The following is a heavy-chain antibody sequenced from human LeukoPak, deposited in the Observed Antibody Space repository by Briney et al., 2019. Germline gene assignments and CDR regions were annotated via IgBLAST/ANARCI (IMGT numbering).Heavy chain of an antibody. CDR2: MNPNSGNT. Sequence: ASVKVSCKASGFTFRDNFINWVRQATGQGLEWMGWMNPNSGNTGYAQKFQGRVTITRNTSISTAYMELSSLRSEDTAVYYCARGTQVGATDFDYWGQGTLVTVSS. CDR3: ARGTQVGATDFDY. CDR1: GFTFRDNF. D-gene: IGHD1-26*01. V-gene: IGHV1-8*03. J-gene: IGHJ4*02.